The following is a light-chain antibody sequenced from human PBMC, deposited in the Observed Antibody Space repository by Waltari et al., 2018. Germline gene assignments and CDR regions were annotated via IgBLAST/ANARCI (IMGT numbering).Light chain of an antibody. CDR1: SSNIGSNY. CDR3: AAWDDSLSANYV. CDR2: RNN. V-gene: IGLV1-47*01. J-gene: IGLJ1*01. Sequence: QSVLTQPPSASGTPGQRVTISCSGSSSNIGSNYVYWYQQLPGTAPKLLIYRNNQRPAGVPDRVSGSKSGTSAALAISGLRSEDETDYYCAAWDDSLSANYVFGTGTKVTVL.